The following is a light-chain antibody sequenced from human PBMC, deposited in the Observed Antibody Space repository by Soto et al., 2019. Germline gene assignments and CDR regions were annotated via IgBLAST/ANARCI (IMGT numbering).Light chain of an antibody. CDR3: QQYNSYSWT. J-gene: IGKJ1*01. V-gene: IGKV1-5*03. CDR2: KAS. CDR1: QNINSW. Sequence: DIQMPQSPSTLSASIGDRVTITCRASQNINSWLAWYQQKPGKVPKLLIYKASNLESGVPSRFSGSRSGTEFTLTISSLQPDDFATYYCQQYNSYSWTFGQGTKVDIK.